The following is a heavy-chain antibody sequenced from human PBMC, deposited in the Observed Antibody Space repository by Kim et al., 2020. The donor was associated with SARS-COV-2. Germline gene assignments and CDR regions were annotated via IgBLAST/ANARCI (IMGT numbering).Heavy chain of an antibody. CDR2: GTA. CDR3: ASNGGNSADY. J-gene: IGHJ4*02. V-gene: IGHV1-69*01. Sequence: GTANYAQKFQGRVTITADESTSTAYMELSSLRSEDTAVYYCASNGGNSADYWGQGTLVTVSS. D-gene: IGHD2-21*02.